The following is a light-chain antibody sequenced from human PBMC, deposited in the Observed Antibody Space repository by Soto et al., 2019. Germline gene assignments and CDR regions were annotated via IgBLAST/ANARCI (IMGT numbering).Light chain of an antibody. Sequence: DIVMTQSPDSLSVSLGERATINCKSSQNVLYSSTNKSYLAWYQQKAGQPPKLLIYWASTRQSGVSDRFSGSGSVTDFTLTITTLQADDVSVYYCQQYYTTPPTFGPGPKVDVK. CDR3: QQYYTTPPT. V-gene: IGKV4-1*01. CDR2: WAS. J-gene: IGKJ3*01. CDR1: QNVLYSSTNKSY.